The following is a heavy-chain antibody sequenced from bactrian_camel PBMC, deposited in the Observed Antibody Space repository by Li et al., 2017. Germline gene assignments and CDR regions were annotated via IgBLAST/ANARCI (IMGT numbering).Heavy chain of an antibody. CDR2: IYIGGGNL. V-gene: IGHV3S1*01. J-gene: IGHJ6*01. Sequence: VQLVESGGGSVQAGGSLRLSCAASGDTYSGRCMGWFRQAPGKEREAVAYIYIGGGNLHYADSVKDRFVFSQDNAKNTLYLRLNSLKTEDTAMYYCAKGGAYYADFVRDFGVWGQGTQVTVS. CDR3: AKGGAYYADFVRDFGV. D-gene: IGHD4*01. CDR1: GDTYSGRC.